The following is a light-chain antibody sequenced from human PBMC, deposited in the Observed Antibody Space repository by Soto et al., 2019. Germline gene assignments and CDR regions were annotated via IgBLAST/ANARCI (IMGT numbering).Light chain of an antibody. V-gene: IGKV3-20*01. CDR3: QQYGRSGT. Sequence: EIVMTQSPASLSASPGWTPTLYCRASQSISGTLAWYQQKPGQAPRLLIYDASSRAPGVPARFSGSGSGTDFTLTISRLEPEDFAVYYCQQYGRSGTFGQGTKVDIK. J-gene: IGKJ1*01. CDR1: QSISGT. CDR2: DAS.